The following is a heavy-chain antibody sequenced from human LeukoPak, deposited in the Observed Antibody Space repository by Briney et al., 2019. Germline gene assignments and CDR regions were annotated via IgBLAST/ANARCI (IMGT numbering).Heavy chain of an antibody. CDR2: INPNSGGA. V-gene: IGHV1-2*04. D-gene: IGHD4-11*01. J-gene: IGHJ5*02. Sequence: ASVKVSCKASGYTFTGYYMHWVRQAPGQGLEWMGWINPNSGGANYAQKFQGWVTMTRDTSISTAYMELSRLRSDDTAVYYCATDDYSNYGRWFDPWGQGTLVTVSS. CDR3: ATDDYSNYGRWFDP. CDR1: GYTFTGYY.